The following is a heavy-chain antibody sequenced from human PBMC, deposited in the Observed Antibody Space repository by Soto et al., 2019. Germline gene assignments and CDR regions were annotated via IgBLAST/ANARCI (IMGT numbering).Heavy chain of an antibody. CDR1: GYSISSGYY. Sequence: SLTCAVSGYSISSGYYWGWIRQPPGKGLEWIGSIYHSGSTYYNPSLKSRVTISVDTSKNQFSLKLSSVTAADTAVYYCARGGAYIVATIGGDYWGQGTLVTVT. V-gene: IGHV4-38-2*01. J-gene: IGHJ4*02. D-gene: IGHD5-12*01. CDR3: ARGGAYIVATIGGDY. CDR2: IYHSGST.